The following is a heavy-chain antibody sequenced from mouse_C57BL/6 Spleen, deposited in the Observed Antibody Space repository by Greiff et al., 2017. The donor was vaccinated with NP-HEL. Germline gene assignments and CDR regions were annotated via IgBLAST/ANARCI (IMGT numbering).Heavy chain of an antibody. D-gene: IGHD4-1*01. CDR1: GYTFTSYW. CDR3: ARKRSGISRFDY. Sequence: QVQLQQSGAELVKPGASVKMSCKASGYTFTSYWITWVKQRPGQGLEWIGDIYPGSGSTNYNEKFKSKATLTVDTSSSTAYMQLSSLTSEDSAVYYCARKRSGISRFDYWGQGTTLTVSS. CDR2: IYPGSGST. V-gene: IGHV1-55*01. J-gene: IGHJ2*01.